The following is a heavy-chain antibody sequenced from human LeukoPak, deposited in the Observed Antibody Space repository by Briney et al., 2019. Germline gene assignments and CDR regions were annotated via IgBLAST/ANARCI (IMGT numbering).Heavy chain of an antibody. Sequence: KASETLSLTGTASGGSISSSSYYWGWIRQPPGKGLEWIGSIYYSGSTYYNPSLKSRVTISVDTSKNQFSLKLSSVTAADTAVYYCARSRDDFWSGKFGAFDYWGQGTLVTVSS. CDR2: IYYSGST. J-gene: IGHJ4*02. V-gene: IGHV4-39*01. CDR3: ARSRDDFWSGKFGAFDY. CDR1: GGSISSSSYY. D-gene: IGHD3-3*01.